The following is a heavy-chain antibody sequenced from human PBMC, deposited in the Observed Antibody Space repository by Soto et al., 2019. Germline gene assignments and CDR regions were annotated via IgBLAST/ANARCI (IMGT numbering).Heavy chain of an antibody. CDR1: GFTFGSYH. D-gene: IGHD3-22*01. CDR3: ARAQYYYDSSGYVDY. V-gene: IGHV3-30-3*01. Sequence: GGSLRLSCAASGFTFGSYHMHWVRQAPGKGLEWVASISYDENNKYYTDSVKGRFTISRDNSKNTLYLQMNSLRAEDTAVYYCARAQYYYDSSGYVDYWGQGTLVTVSS. J-gene: IGHJ4*02. CDR2: ISYDENNK.